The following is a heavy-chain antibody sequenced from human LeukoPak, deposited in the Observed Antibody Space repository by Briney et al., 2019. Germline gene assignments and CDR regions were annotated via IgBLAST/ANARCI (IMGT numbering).Heavy chain of an antibody. CDR2: ICPGDSDT. J-gene: IGHJ4*02. V-gene: IGHV5-51*01. D-gene: IGHD1-26*01. Sequence: GESLKISCEASGYSFTTYWIGWVRQMPGKGLEWMGIICPGDSDTRYSPSFQGQVTISADKSTSTAYLQWSSLKTSDTAMYYCAKSHGGGATHSWGQGTLVTVST. CDR1: GYSFTTYW. CDR3: AKSHGGGATHS.